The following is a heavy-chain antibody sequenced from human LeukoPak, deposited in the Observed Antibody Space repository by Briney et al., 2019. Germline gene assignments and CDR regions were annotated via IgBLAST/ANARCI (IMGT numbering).Heavy chain of an antibody. Sequence: TGGSLRLSCAASGFTLSTHYMSWLRQAPGKGLEWVANIKQDGSDDYSVDSVKGRFTISRDNAKNSLYLQMNSLRAEDTALYYCAKGPFNSGDYFDYWGQGTLVTVSS. CDR1: GFTLSTHY. CDR2: IKQDGSDD. V-gene: IGHV3-7*03. CDR3: AKGPFNSGDYFDY. J-gene: IGHJ4*02. D-gene: IGHD5-24*01.